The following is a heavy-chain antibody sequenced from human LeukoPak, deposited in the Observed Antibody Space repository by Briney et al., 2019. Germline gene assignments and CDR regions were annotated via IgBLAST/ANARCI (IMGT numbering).Heavy chain of an antibody. Sequence: GTLSLTCAVSGGSISSSNWWSWVRQAPGKGLEWVSAISSSGGSTYYADSVKGRFTISRDNSKNTLYVQMNSLRAEDTAVYYCAKSERCSSTSCRYFDYWGQGTLVTVSS. D-gene: IGHD2-2*01. CDR3: AKSERCSSTSCRYFDY. J-gene: IGHJ4*02. CDR2: ISSSGGST. CDR1: GGSISSSN. V-gene: IGHV3-23*01.